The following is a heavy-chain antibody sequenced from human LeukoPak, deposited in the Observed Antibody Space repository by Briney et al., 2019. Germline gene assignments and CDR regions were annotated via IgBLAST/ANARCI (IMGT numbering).Heavy chain of an antibody. J-gene: IGHJ4*02. CDR1: GFTFSSYG. CDR2: ISYDGSNK. D-gene: IGHD6-25*01. CDR3: AKDLSYSSGWTPGADY. Sequence: GGSLRLSCAASGFTFSSYGMHWVRQAPGKGLEWVAVISYDGSNKYYADSVKGRFTISRDNSKNTLYLQMNSLRAEDTAVYYCAKDLSYSSGWTPGADYWGQGTLVTVSS. V-gene: IGHV3-30*18.